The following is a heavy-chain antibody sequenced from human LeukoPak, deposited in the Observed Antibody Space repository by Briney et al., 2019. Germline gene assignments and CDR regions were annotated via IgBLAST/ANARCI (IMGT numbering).Heavy chain of an antibody. CDR3: ARGWLSFGEHFDY. V-gene: IGHV4-61*01. D-gene: IGHD3-10*01. CDR1: GGSVSSHNYY. J-gene: IGHJ4*02. Sequence: SETLSLTYSVSGGSVSSHNYYWSWIRQPPGKGLEWIGFISYTGTTNYNPSLQSRLTMSVDTSKNQFSLKLSSVTAADTAVYYCARGWLSFGEHFDYWGQGTLVTVSS. CDR2: ISYTGTT.